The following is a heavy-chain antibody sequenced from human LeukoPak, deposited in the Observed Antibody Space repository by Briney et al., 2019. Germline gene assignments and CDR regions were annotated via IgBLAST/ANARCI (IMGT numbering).Heavy chain of an antibody. CDR2: MNPNSGNT. CDR1: GYTFTSYD. D-gene: IGHD3-10*01. CDR3: ARGLHMVRGVRNWFDP. V-gene: IGHV1-8*01. J-gene: IGHJ5*02. Sequence: GSSVKVSCKASGYTFTSYDINWVRQATGQGLEWMGWMNPNSGNTGYAQKFQGRVTMTRNTSISTAYMELSSLRSEDTAVYYCARGLHMVRGVRNWFDPWGQGTLVTVSS.